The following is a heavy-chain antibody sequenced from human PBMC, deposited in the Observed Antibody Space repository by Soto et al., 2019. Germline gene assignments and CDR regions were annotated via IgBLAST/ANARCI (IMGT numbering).Heavy chain of an antibody. CDR3: ARADTALDY. CDR2: IYYTGST. Sequence: QVQLQESGPGLVKPSETLSLTCTVSGGSVSSGSYYWNWIRQPPGKGPEWIGYIYYTGSTNYNPSLTSRVTISVDTYKNQFSLKLTSVTAADTAVYDCARADTALDYWGQGTMVSVSS. D-gene: IGHD5-18*01. J-gene: IGHJ4*02. CDR1: GGSVSSGSYY. V-gene: IGHV4-61*01.